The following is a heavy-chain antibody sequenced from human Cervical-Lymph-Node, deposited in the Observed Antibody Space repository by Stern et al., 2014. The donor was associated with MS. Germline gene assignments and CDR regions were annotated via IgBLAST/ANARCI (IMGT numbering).Heavy chain of an antibody. CDR3: ARSQRIIMVPFDY. CDR1: GFSFNTSGMC. D-gene: IGHD3-10*01. Sequence: ESGPALVKPTQTLTLTCTFSGFSFNTSGMCVSWIRPPPGKALEWLALIDWDDDKCYSTSLKTRLTISKDTSKNQVVLTMTNMDPVDTATYYCARSQRIIMVPFDYWGQGTLVSVSS. CDR2: IDWDDDK. J-gene: IGHJ4*02. V-gene: IGHV2-70*01.